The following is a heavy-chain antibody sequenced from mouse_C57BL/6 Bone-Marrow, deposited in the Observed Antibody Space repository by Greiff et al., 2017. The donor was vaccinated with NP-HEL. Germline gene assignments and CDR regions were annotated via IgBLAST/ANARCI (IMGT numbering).Heavy chain of an antibody. D-gene: IGHD1-1*01. J-gene: IGHJ4*01. Sequence: QVQLQQSGAELARPGASVKLSCEASGYTFTSYGISWVKQRTGQGLEWIGEIFPRSGNTYSTEKFKGKATLTADKSSSTAYMKLRRQISDDAAVYICARMAYCGSSYDAMDYWGQGTSVTVSS. CDR3: ARMAYCGSSYDAMDY. V-gene: IGHV1-81*01. CDR2: IFPRSGNT. CDR1: GYTFTSYG.